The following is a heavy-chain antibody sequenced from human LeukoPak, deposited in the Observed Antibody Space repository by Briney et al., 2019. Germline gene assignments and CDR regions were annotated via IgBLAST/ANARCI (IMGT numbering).Heavy chain of an antibody. CDR3: AREYGDYDILTHPPGGY. CDR2: ISYDGSNK. D-gene: IGHD3-9*01. Sequence: GRSLRLSCAASGFTFSSYAMHWVRQAPGKGLEWVAVISYDGSNKYYADSVKGRFTISRDNSKNTLYLQMNSLRAEDTAVYYCAREYGDYDILTHPPGGYWGQGTLVTVSS. CDR1: GFTFSSYA. J-gene: IGHJ4*02. V-gene: IGHV3-30*04.